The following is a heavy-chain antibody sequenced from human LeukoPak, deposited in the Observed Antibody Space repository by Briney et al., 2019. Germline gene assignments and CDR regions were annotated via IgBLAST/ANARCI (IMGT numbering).Heavy chain of an antibody. Sequence: PSETLSLTCTVSGGSISSSSYYWGWIRQPPGKGLEWIGSIYYSGSTYYNPSLKSRVTISVDTSKNQFSLKLSSVTAADTAVYYCARGGYYGSGSYYNNYWGQGTLVTVSS. D-gene: IGHD3-10*01. V-gene: IGHV4-39*01. CDR2: IYYSGST. CDR1: GGSISSSSYY. CDR3: ARGGYYGSGSYYNNY. J-gene: IGHJ4*02.